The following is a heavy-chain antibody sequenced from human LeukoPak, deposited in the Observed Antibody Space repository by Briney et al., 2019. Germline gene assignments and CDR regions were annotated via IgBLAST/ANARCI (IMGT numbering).Heavy chain of an antibody. CDR2: NYYRGST. CDR3: ARHAYTWSDYCGSSGEVPGGFDI. D-gene: IGHD1-26*01. Sequence: SETLSLSCTVSVGSISSYYWSWIRQPPGKGLEWIGYNYYRGSTNYNPSLKSRVTISVDTSKNQFSLELSSVTAADTAVYYCARHAYTWSDYCGSSGEVPGGFDIWGHGTMVTVSS. CDR1: VGSISSYY. V-gene: IGHV4-59*08. J-gene: IGHJ3*02.